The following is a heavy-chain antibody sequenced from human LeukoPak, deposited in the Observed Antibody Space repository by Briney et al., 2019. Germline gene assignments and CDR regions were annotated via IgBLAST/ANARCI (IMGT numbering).Heavy chain of an antibody. J-gene: IGHJ4*02. CDR3: GRRPYGSGSFFDH. Sequence: GESLKIFRKGSGYTFCTSWIGWVRQMPGKGLEGMGIIRPGDSNIEYSPSFQGQVTVSADKSISTAYLQWSSLKASDTAMYYCGRRPYGSGSFFDHWGQGTLVTVSS. D-gene: IGHD3-10*01. CDR2: IRPGDSNI. CDR1: GYTFCTSW. V-gene: IGHV5-51*01.